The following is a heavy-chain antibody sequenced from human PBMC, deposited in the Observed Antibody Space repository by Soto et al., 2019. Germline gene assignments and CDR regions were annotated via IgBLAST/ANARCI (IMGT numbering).Heavy chain of an antibody. CDR1: GDSVSSNSAA. Sequence: SQTLSLTCAISGDSVSSNSAAWTWIRQSPSRGLEWLGRTYYRSKWYNDYAVSVKSRITINPDTSKNQFSLQLNSVTPEDTAVYYCARVTGTGTPPYLYYYYGMDVWGQGTTVTVSS. CDR2: TYYRSKWYN. CDR3: ARVTGTGTPPYLYYYYGMDV. J-gene: IGHJ6*02. V-gene: IGHV6-1*01. D-gene: IGHD1-1*01.